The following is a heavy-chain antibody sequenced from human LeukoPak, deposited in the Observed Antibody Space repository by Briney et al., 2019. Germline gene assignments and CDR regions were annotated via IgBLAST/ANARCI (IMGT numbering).Heavy chain of an antibody. Sequence: GGSLRLSCAASGFTFRNYYMHWVRQAPGKGLVWVSRINSDGSSTSYADSVKGRFTISRDNAKNSLSLQMNSRRAEDTAVYYCARDPTDIVVVPYYYYMDVWGKGTTVTISS. D-gene: IGHD2-2*01. J-gene: IGHJ6*03. V-gene: IGHV3-74*01. CDR1: GFTFRNYY. CDR3: ARDPTDIVVVPYYYYMDV. CDR2: INSDGSST.